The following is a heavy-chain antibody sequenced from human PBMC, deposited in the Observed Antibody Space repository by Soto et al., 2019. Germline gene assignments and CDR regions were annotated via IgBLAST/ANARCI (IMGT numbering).Heavy chain of an antibody. V-gene: IGHV4-39*01. CDR3: ARHRVRYYFDY. CDR2: IYYSGST. J-gene: IGHJ4*02. D-gene: IGHD3-10*01. CDR1: GGSISSGNYY. Sequence: SETLSLTCTVSGGSISSGNYYWGWIRQPPGKGLEWIGSIYYSGSTYYNPSLKSRVTISVDTSKNQFSLKLSSVTAADTAVYYCARHRVRYYFDYWGQGTLVTVPS.